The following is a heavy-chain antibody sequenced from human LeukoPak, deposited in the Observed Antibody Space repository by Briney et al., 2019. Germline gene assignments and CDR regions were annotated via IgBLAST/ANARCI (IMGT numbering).Heavy chain of an antibody. D-gene: IGHD5-12*01. Sequence: GGSLRLSCAASGFTFSRYAMSWVRQAPAKGLEWVSVISGSGENTHYADSVKGRFTISRDNSKNTQYLQMNSLRAEDTAVYYCARDLRGYSGYDSDFWGQGTLVTVSS. CDR3: ARDLRGYSGYDSDF. CDR2: ISGSGENT. J-gene: IGHJ4*02. V-gene: IGHV3-23*01. CDR1: GFTFSRYA.